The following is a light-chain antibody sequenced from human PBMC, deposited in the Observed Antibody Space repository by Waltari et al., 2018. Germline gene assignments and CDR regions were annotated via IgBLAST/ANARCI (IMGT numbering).Light chain of an antibody. V-gene: IGLV2-14*03. CDR1: SSDVGGYNY. CDR2: DVS. CDR3: SSYTSDNTFV. Sequence: QSALTQPASVSGSPGQSITISCTGTSSDVGGYNYVSWYQHYPGKAPKLLIYDVSQRPSRVSNRFSASRSGNTASLTISGLQAEDEADYYCSSYTSDNTFVFGTGTKVTVL. J-gene: IGLJ1*01.